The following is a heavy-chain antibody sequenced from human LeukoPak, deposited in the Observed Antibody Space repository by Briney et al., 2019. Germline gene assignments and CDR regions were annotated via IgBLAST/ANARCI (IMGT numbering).Heavy chain of an antibody. V-gene: IGHV3-21*04. CDR1: GFTFSSYT. CDR2: ISSGSSYI. J-gene: IGHJ4*02. D-gene: IGHD5-18*01. CDR3: AKNAGYSYGLYYFDY. Sequence: GGSLRLSCAASGFTFSSYTMNWVRQAPGKGLEWVSIISSGSSYIHYADSVKGRFTISRDNAKNSLYLQMNSLRAEDTAVYYCAKNAGYSYGLYYFDYWGQGTLVTVSS.